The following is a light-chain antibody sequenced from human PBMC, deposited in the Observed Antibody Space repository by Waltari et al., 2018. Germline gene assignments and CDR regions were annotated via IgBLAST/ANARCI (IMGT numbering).Light chain of an antibody. V-gene: IGKV3-20*01. J-gene: IGKJ2*01. CDR3: QQYDISPYT. CDR2: DAS. Sequence: IVLTQSPGTLSLSPGERATLSCRASQNVRNNYFAWYQQRPGQAPRLLIYDASSRATGIPDRLSGSGSGTDFTLTISRLEPEDFAVYYCQQYDISPYTFGQGTQLEIK. CDR1: QNVRNNY.